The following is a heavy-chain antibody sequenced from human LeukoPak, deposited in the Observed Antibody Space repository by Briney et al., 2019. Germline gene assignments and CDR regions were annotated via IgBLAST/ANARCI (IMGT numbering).Heavy chain of an antibody. CDR1: GFTFSSNW. D-gene: IGHD3-22*01. V-gene: IGHV3-74*01. CDR2: INEDGSTT. CDR3: ARSGYYARRSWFDP. J-gene: IGHJ5*02. Sequence: GGSLRLSCAASGFTFSSNWMHWVRQAPGKGLVWVSRINEDGSTTNYADSVKGRSTIFRDNAKNTLYLQMNSLRAEDTAVYYCARSGYYARRSWFDPWGQGTLVTVSS.